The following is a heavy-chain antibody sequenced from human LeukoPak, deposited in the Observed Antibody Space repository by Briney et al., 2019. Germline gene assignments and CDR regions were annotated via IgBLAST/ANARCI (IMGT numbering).Heavy chain of an antibody. V-gene: IGHV1-46*01. Sequence: ASVKVSCKASGYTFTSYFMHWVRQAPGQGLEWMGIINPSGGSTSYAQKFQGRVTMTRDTSTYTVYMEVSSLRSEDTAVYYCARAERRDGYNIDFWGQGTLVTVSS. CDR3: ARAERRDGYNIDF. CDR2: INPSGGST. CDR1: GYTFTSYF. J-gene: IGHJ4*02. D-gene: IGHD5-24*01.